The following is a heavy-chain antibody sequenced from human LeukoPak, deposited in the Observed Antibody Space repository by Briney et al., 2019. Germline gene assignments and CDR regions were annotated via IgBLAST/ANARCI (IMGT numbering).Heavy chain of an antibody. CDR2: IRDSGINT. CDR3: ARDRQYSGSYGNDY. Sequence: GGSLRLSCTASGFTFSNYGMNWVRQAPGKGLEWVSSIRDSGINTYYADSVKGRFTISRDNSKNTLYLQMNSLRDEDTAIYYCARDRQYSGSYGNDYWGQGTLVTVSS. J-gene: IGHJ4*02. V-gene: IGHV3-23*01. D-gene: IGHD1-26*01. CDR1: GFTFSNYG.